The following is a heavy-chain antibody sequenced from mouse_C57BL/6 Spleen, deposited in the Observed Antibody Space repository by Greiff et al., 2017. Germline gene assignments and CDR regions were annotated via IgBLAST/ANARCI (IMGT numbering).Heavy chain of an antibody. J-gene: IGHJ2*01. D-gene: IGHD1-1*01. Sequence: QVQLQQSGPELVKPGASVKISCKASGYAFSSSWMNWVKQRPGKGLEWIGRIYPGDGDTNYNGKFKGKATLTADKSSSTAYMQLSSLTSEDSAVYFCARTDYYGSKYFDDWGQGTTLTVSS. CDR1: GYAFSSSW. CDR3: ARTDYYGSKYFDD. V-gene: IGHV1-82*01. CDR2: IYPGDGDT.